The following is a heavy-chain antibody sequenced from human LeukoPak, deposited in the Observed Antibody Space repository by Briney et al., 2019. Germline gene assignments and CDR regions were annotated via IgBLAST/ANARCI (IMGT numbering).Heavy chain of an antibody. CDR1: GLTFSSYA. CDR2: ISYDGSNK. J-gene: IGHJ4*02. D-gene: IGHD1-26*01. V-gene: IGHV3-30-3*01. CDR3: ARESSPGWELLGSFDY. Sequence: PGGSLRLSCAASGLTFSSYAMHWVRQAPGKGLEWVAVISYDGSNKYYADSVKGRFTISRDNSKNTLYLQMNSLRAEDTAVYYCARESSPGWELLGSFDYWGQGTLVTVSS.